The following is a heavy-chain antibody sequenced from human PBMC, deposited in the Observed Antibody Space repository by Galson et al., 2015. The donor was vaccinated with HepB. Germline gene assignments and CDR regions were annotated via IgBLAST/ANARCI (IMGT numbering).Heavy chain of an antibody. CDR3: ARDQDSGSYYDFDY. J-gene: IGHJ4*02. CDR1: GFTFSSYW. Sequence: SLRLSCAASGFTFSSYWMSWVRQAPGKGLEWVANIKQDGSEKYYVDSVKGRFTISRDSAKNSLYLQMNSLRAEDTAVYYCARDQDSGSYYDFDYWGQGTLVTVSS. CDR2: IKQDGSEK. V-gene: IGHV3-7*03. D-gene: IGHD1-26*01.